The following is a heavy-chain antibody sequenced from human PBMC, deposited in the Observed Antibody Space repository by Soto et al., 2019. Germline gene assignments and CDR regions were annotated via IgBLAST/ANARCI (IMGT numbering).Heavy chain of an antibody. V-gene: IGHV3-9*01. CDR1: GFTFDDYA. J-gene: IGHJ3*02. Sequence: EVQLVESGGGLVQPGRSLRLSCAASGFTFDDYAMHSIRQAPGKGLEWVSGISWNSGSIGYADSVKGRFTISRDNGKNYVYLQMNSLRAEDTALYYCSKSRRSGLWGNEAFYIWGQGTMVNVSS. CDR2: ISWNSGSI. D-gene: IGHD3-3*01. CDR3: SKSRRSGLWGNEAFYI.